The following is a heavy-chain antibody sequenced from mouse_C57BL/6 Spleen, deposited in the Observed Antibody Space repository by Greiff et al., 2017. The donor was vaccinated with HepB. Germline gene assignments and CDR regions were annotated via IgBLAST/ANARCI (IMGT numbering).Heavy chain of an antibody. J-gene: IGHJ1*03. CDR3: ARRISHYSGSSHWYFDV. D-gene: IGHD1-1*01. V-gene: IGHV1-50*01. CDR1: GYTFTSYW. CDR2: IDPSDSYT. Sequence: QVQLQQPGAELVKPGASVKLSCKASGYTFTSYWMQWVKQRPGQGLEWIGEIDPSDSYTNYNQKFKGKATLTVDTSSSTAYMQLSSLTSEDSAVYYCARRISHYSGSSHWYFDVWGTGTTVTVSS.